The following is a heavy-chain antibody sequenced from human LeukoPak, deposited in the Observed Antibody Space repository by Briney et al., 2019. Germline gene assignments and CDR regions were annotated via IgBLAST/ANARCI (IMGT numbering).Heavy chain of an antibody. CDR2: IYYSGST. CDR3: ATGYYDFWSGYPSTPRD. Sequence: SETLSLTCTVSGGSISSYYWSWIRQPPGKGLEWIGHIYYSGSTNYNPSLKSRVTISVDTSKNQFSLKLSSVTAADTAVYYCATGYYDFWSGYPSTPRDWGQGTLVTVSS. CDR1: GGSISSYY. D-gene: IGHD3-3*01. V-gene: IGHV4-59*01. J-gene: IGHJ4*02.